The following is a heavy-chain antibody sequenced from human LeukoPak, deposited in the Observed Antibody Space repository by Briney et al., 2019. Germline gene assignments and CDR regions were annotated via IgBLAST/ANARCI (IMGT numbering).Heavy chain of an antibody. V-gene: IGHV3-7*01. D-gene: IGHD3-3*01. CDR3: AKDRWYYDFWSGYPPEYYFDY. CDR1: GFTFSSYW. Sequence: GGSLRLSCAASGFTFSSYWMSWVRQAPGKGLEWVANIKQDGSQKYYVDSVKGRFSISRDNAKNSLYLQMNSLRAEDTAVYYCAKDRWYYDFWSGYPPEYYFDYWGQGTLVTVSS. CDR2: IKQDGSQK. J-gene: IGHJ4*02.